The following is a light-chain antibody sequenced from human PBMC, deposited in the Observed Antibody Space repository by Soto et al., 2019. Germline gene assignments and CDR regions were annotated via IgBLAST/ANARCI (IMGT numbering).Light chain of an antibody. V-gene: IGLV2-14*03. J-gene: IGLJ2*01. CDR1: SSDVGAYDF. CDR2: DVI. CDR3: SSLSATNTLL. Sequence: QSVLTQPASVSGSPGQSITISCTGTSSDVGAYDFVSWYQQVPGEAPKLIFFDVINRPSGVSHRFFGSKSGNTASLTISGLQAEDEADYYCSSLSATNTLLFGGGTKLTVL.